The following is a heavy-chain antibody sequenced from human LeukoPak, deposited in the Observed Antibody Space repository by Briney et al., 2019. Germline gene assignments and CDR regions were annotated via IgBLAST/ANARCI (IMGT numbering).Heavy chain of an antibody. Sequence: SQTLSLTCTVSGGSISSGGYYCSWIRQPAGKGLEWIGRIYTSGSTKYNPSLKSRLTMSVDTFKNQFSLELSSVTAADTAVYYCAAHYGDNSPFDYWGQGTLVTVSS. D-gene: IGHD4-23*01. V-gene: IGHV4-61*02. CDR1: GGSISSGGYY. CDR3: AAHYGDNSPFDY. CDR2: IYTSGST. J-gene: IGHJ4*02.